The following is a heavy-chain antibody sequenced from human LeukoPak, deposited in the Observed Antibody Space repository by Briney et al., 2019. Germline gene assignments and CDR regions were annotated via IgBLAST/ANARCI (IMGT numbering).Heavy chain of an antibody. CDR3: VRGVGVSRFNYFDP. Sequence: PGGSLRLSCAASGITFSSFGMHWVRQAPGKGLEWVAVIWYDASNKYYADSVKGRFTISRDNSKNTLYLQMNSLRDDDTAVYYCVRGVGVSRFNYFDPWGQGTLVTVSS. CDR2: IWYDASNK. D-gene: IGHD1-26*01. J-gene: IGHJ5*02. CDR1: GITFSSFG. V-gene: IGHV3-33*01.